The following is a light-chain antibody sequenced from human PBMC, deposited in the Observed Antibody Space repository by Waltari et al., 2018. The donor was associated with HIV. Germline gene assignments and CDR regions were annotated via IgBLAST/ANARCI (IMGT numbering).Light chain of an antibody. J-gene: IGLJ2*01. CDR3: FSYAGNNYVL. Sequence: QSALTQPPSASGSPGQSVTISCAGTSSDIGLYNFVSWYQHHPGKATKLMISDVSRPPSVVPDRVSGSKSGNTASLTVSGLQAEDEAAYYCFSYAGNNYVLFGGGTKLTVL. CDR2: DVS. V-gene: IGLV2-8*01. CDR1: SSDIGLYNF.